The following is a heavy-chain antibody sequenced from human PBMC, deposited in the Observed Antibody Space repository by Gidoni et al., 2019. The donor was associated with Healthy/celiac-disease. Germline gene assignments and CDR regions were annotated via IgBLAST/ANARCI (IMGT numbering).Heavy chain of an antibody. CDR1: GFTCSSYG. D-gene: IGHD4-17*01. V-gene: IGHV3-33*01. J-gene: IGHJ6*02. CDR2: IWYDGSNK. Sequence: QVQLVESGGGVVQPGRSLRLSCAASGFTCSSYGMHLVIQARGKWLEWLAVIWYDGSNKYYSDTVQGRFTTSRDNSKNTLYLQMNSLRAEDTAVYYCSRDSRAIDYGESAPHYYYYYGMDVWGQGTTVTVS. CDR3: SRDSRAIDYGESAPHYYYYYGMDV.